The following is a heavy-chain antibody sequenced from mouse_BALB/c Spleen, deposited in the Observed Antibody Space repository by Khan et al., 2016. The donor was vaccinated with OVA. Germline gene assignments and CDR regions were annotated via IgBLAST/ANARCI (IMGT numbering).Heavy chain of an antibody. CDR2: ISNGGSYT. Sequence: EVELVESGGDLVKPGGSLNLSCEASGFTFSSYGMSWLRQTPDKRLEWVATISNGGSYTYFPDSVKGRLTISRDNAKNTLYLQMSSLKSEDTAMYYCARDRVTSATAWFAFWGQRTLVT. CDR1: GFTFSSYG. CDR3: ARDRVTSATAWFAF. V-gene: IGHV5-6*01. J-gene: IGHJ3*01. D-gene: IGHD1-2*01.